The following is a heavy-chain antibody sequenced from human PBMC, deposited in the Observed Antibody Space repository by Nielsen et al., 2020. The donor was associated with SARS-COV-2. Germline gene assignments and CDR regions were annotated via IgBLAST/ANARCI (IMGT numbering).Heavy chain of an antibody. V-gene: IGHV3-11*05. D-gene: IGHD6-13*01. CDR3: AREGVAAAGTADYYYGLDV. CDR2: ISSTRTYR. J-gene: IGHJ6*02. CDR1: GFPFSDYH. Sequence: GESLKISCAASGFPFSDYHMSWIRQAPGKGLEWISYISSTRTYRSYADSVRGRFTISRDNAKNSLYLQMNSLRAEDTAVYYYAREGVAAAGTADYYYGLDVWGQGTTVTVSS.